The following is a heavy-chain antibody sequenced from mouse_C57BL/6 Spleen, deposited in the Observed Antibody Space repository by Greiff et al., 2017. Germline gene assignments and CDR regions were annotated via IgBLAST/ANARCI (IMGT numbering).Heavy chain of an antibody. J-gene: IGHJ3*01. D-gene: IGHD4-1*01. Sequence: QVQLQQPGAELVRPGSSVKLSCKASGYTFTSYWMHWVKRRPIQGLEWIGNIDPSDSETHYNQKFKDKATLTVDKSSSTAYMQLISLTSEDSAVYYCAGRGLTGAWFAYWGQGTLVTVSA. CDR2: IDPSDSET. CDR1: GYTFTSYW. CDR3: AGRGLTGAWFAY. V-gene: IGHV1-52*01.